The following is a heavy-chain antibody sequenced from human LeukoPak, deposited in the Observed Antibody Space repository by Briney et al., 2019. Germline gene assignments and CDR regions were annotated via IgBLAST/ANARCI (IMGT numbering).Heavy chain of an antibody. V-gene: IGHV3-23*01. CDR1: GFTFDNYA. CDR3: AKGRNSYDSGRCHSSNCYYGMDV. D-gene: IGHD3-10*01. Sequence: TGGSLRLSCAASGFTFDNYAMIWVRLAPGRGLEYVSVISGSGDGTYSADSLRGRFTISRDNSKNTLYLEMNSLRVEDTAVYHCAKGRNSYDSGRCHSSNCYYGMDVWGQGTTVTVSS. CDR2: ISGSGDGT. J-gene: IGHJ6*02.